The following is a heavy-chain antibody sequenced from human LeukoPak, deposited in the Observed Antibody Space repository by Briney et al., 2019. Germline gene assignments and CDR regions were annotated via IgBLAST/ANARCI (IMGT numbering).Heavy chain of an antibody. Sequence: ASVKVSCKVSGYTLTELSMHWVRQAPGKGLKWVGGFDPEDGETIYAQKFQGRVTITEDTSTDTAYMELSSLRSEDTAVYYCATRLGYCSGGSCYPDAFDIWGQGTMVTVSS. CDR3: ATRLGYCSGGSCYPDAFDI. J-gene: IGHJ3*02. CDR1: GYTLTELS. CDR2: FDPEDGET. V-gene: IGHV1-24*01. D-gene: IGHD2-15*01.